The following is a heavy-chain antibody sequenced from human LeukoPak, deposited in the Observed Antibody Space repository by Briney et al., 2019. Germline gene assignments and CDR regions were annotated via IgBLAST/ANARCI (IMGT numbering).Heavy chain of an antibody. V-gene: IGHV3-23*01. J-gene: IGHJ4*02. Sequence: GGSPRLSCAASGFLLFNYGMIWVRQAPGKGLEWVSVVTGNGAETKYADSVKGRFTVFRDNSKNMLYLQMDRLRADDTAVYYCAKRDGPYFFDYWGQGTPVTVSS. CDR2: VTGNGAET. CDR1: GFLLFNYG. CDR3: AKRDGPYFFDY.